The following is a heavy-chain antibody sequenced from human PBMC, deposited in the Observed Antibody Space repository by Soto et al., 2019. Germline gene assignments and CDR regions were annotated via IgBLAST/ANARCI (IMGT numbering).Heavy chain of an antibody. CDR2: ISWNSGSI. CDR3: AKKLSSLVVARKYYYYGMDV. Sequence: GGSLRLSCAASGFTFDDYAMHWVRQAPGKGLEWVSGISWNSGSIGYADSVKGRFTISRDNSKNTLYLQMNSLRAEDTAVYYCAKKLSSLVVARKYYYYGMDVWGQGTTVTVSS. J-gene: IGHJ6*02. CDR1: GFTFDDYA. V-gene: IGHV3-9*01. D-gene: IGHD2-2*01.